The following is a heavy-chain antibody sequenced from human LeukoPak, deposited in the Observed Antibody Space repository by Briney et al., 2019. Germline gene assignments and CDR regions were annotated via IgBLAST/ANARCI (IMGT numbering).Heavy chain of an antibody. CDR1: DVSISSGNW. CDR3: ATSSGWYRLDY. CDR2: AHHDGRT. D-gene: IGHD6-19*01. V-gene: IGHV4-4*02. Sequence: SETLSLTCAVSDVSISSGNWWGCVRQATGKGLAWLGDAHHDGRTSYSPSLKRRVTISLEKSNNMFSLSLTSVTAADTAVYYCATSSGWYRLDYWGQGTLVIVSS. J-gene: IGHJ4*02.